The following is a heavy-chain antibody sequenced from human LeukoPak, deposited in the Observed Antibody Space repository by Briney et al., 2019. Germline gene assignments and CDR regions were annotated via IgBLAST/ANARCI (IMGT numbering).Heavy chain of an antibody. J-gene: IGHJ5*02. D-gene: IGHD4-17*01. CDR2: ISSRHLTT. CDR3: TQDPNGDYVGAFDP. Sequence: PGGSLRLSCAASGFTFSSFAMTWVRQAPGKGLEWVSSISSRHLTTYYTDSVKGRFTISRDNSKNTLYLQMNSLRAEDTAVYYCTQDPNGDYVGAFDPWGQGTLVTVSS. V-gene: IGHV3-23*01. CDR1: GFTFSSFA.